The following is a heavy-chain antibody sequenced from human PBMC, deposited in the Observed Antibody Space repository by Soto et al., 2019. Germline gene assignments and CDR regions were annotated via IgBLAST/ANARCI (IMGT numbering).Heavy chain of an antibody. CDR2: IYYSGST. D-gene: IGHD3-3*01. CDR3: ARVLYYDFWSGYYPPENYGMDV. CDR1: GGSISSGDYY. V-gene: IGHV4-30-4*01. J-gene: IGHJ6*02. Sequence: SETLSLTCTVSGGSISSGDYYWSWIRQPPGKGLEWIGYIYYSGSTYYNPSLKSRVTISVDTSKNQFSLKLSSVTAADTAVYYWARVLYYDFWSGYYPPENYGMDVWGQGTTVTVSS.